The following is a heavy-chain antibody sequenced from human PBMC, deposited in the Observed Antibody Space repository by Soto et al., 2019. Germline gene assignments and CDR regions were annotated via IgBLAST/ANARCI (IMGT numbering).Heavy chain of an antibody. V-gene: IGHV3-33*01. CDR2: IWYDGSNK. Sequence: SLRLSCAASGFTFSSYGMHWVRQAPGKGLEWVAVIWYDGSNKYYADSVKGRFTISRDNSKNTLYLQMNSLRAEDTAVYYRARDPTNTIFGVYFDYWGQGTLVTVSS. D-gene: IGHD3-3*01. CDR1: GFTFSSYG. CDR3: ARDPTNTIFGVYFDY. J-gene: IGHJ4*02.